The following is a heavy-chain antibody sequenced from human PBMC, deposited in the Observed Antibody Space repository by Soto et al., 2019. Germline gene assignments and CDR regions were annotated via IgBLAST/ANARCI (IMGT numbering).Heavy chain of an antibody. CDR3: ARHVGGHDYFYGIDV. CDR2: INPGDSDV. Sequence: GESLKISCNPSGYTFINYWIVWVRQMPGKGLEWMGIINPGDSDVRYSPSFQGLVTFSADKSINTAYAQWSSLKASDTALYYCARHVGGHDYFYGIDVWGQGTSVTVSS. CDR1: GYTFINYW. V-gene: IGHV5-51*01. D-gene: IGHD5-12*01. J-gene: IGHJ6*02.